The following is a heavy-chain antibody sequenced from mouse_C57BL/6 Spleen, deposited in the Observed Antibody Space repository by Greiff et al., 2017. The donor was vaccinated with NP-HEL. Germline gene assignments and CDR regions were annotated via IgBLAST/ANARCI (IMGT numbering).Heavy chain of an antibody. D-gene: IGHD2-2*01. J-gene: IGHJ4*01. CDR1: GFTFSDYG. V-gene: IGHV5-17*01. CDR3: AGYDYAMDY. Sequence: EVKLMESGGGLVKPGGSLKLSCAASGFTFSDYGMHWVRQAPEKGLEWVAYISSGSSTIYYADTVKGRFTISRDNAKNTLFLQMTSLRSEDTAMYYCAGYDYAMDYWGQGTSVTVSS. CDR2: ISSGSSTI.